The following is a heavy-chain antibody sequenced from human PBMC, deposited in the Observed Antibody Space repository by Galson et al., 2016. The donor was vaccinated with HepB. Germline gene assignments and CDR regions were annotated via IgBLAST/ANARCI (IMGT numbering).Heavy chain of an antibody. V-gene: IGHV1-18*01. D-gene: IGHD3-3*01. CDR1: GYTFSNYG. CDR3: ARLKVSLFGVVVDYYSGMDC. CDR2: ISAYHGHT. J-gene: IGHJ6*02. Sequence: SVKVSCKASGYTFSNYGINWVRQAPGQGLEWMGWISAYHGHTNYAQKIQGRLTMTTDTSKSTAYMEMRSLRSDDTAVYYCARLKVSLFGVVVDYYSGMDCWGQGTTVTVSS.